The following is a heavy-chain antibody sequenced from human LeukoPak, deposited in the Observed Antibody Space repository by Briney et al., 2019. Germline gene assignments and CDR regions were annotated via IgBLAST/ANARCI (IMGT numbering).Heavy chain of an antibody. CDR2: INSDGSST. Sequence: PGGSLRLSCAASGFTFSSYWMHWVRQAPGKGLVWVSRINSDGSSTSYADSVKGRFTISRDNAKNTLYLQMNSLRAEDAAVYYCARDHGDDYGGNWFYYYYGMDVWGQGTTVTVSS. V-gene: IGHV3-74*01. J-gene: IGHJ6*02. CDR3: ARDHGDDYGGNWFYYYYGMDV. D-gene: IGHD4-23*01. CDR1: GFTFSSYW.